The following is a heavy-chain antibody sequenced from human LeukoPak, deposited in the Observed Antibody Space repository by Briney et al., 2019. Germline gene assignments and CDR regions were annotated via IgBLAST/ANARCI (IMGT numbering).Heavy chain of an antibody. D-gene: IGHD3-9*01. V-gene: IGHV4-34*01. J-gene: IGHJ3*02. CDR1: GGSFSGYY. Sequence: SETLSLTCAVYGGSFSGYYWNWIRQPPGKGLEWIGEINHSGSTNYNPSLQSRVTISVDTSKSQFSLNLSSVTAADTAVYYCARVYPSVDNDAFDIWGQGTMVTVSS. CDR3: ARVYPSVDNDAFDI. CDR2: INHSGST.